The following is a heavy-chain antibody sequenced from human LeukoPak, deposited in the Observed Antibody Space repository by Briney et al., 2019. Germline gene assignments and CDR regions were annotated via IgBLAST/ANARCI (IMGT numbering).Heavy chain of an antibody. D-gene: IGHD2-2*01. J-gene: IGHJ4*02. CDR2: INPNSGGT. Sequence: EASVKVSCKASGYTFTGYYMHWVRQAPGQGLEWMGWINPNSGGTNYAQKFQGRVTMTRDTSISTAYMELSRLRSDDTAVYYCARANFLYCSSSTCLFDYWGQGTLVTVSS. CDR3: ARANFLYCSSSTCLFDY. CDR1: GYTFTGYY. V-gene: IGHV1-2*02.